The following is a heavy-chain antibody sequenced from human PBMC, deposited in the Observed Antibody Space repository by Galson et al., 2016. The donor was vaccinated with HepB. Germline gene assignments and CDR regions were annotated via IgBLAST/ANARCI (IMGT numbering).Heavy chain of an antibody. CDR1: GFAFGSHW. CDR2: INSDGTIS. CDR3: GRDHSVVLTTAYNWFDP. J-gene: IGHJ5*02. D-gene: IGHD4-23*01. V-gene: IGHV3-74*01. Sequence: SLRLSCAASGFAFGSHWMHWVRQVPGKGLAWVSRINSDGTISHYADSVTGRFTIARDNAKNTLYLQMNSLRVDDTAIYYCGRDHSVVLTTAYNWFDPWGQGTLVTVSS.